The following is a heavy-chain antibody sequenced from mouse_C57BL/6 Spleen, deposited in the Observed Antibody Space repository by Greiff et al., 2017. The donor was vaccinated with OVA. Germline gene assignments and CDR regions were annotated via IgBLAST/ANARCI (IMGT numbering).Heavy chain of an antibody. Sequence: VQLKESGPGLVKPSQSLSLTCSVTGYSITSGYYWNWIRQFPGNKLEWMGYISYDGSNNYNPSLKNRISITRDTSKNQFFLKLNSVTTEDTATYYCARDIYYGLYWYFDVWGTGTTVTVSS. CDR1: GYSITSGYY. CDR2: ISYDGSN. V-gene: IGHV3-6*01. D-gene: IGHD2-1*01. J-gene: IGHJ1*03. CDR3: ARDIYYGLYWYFDV.